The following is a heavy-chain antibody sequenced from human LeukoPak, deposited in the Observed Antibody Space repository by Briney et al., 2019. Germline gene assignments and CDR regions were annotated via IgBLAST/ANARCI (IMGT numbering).Heavy chain of an antibody. Sequence: QAGGSLRLSCAASGFTFSSYTMNWVRQAPGMGLEWVSAISGSGGNTPYADSVKGRFTISRDNSKNTLYLQMNSLRAEDTAVYYCAREAANNDYFDYWGQGTLVTVSS. J-gene: IGHJ4*02. CDR3: AREAANNDYFDY. D-gene: IGHD1/OR15-1a*01. V-gene: IGHV3-23*01. CDR2: ISGSGGNT. CDR1: GFTFSSYT.